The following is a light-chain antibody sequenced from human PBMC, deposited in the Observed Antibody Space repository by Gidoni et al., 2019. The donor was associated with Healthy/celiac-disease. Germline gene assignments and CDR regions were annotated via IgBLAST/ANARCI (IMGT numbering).Light chain of an antibody. Sequence: DIQMTQSPSSLSASVGDRVTITCRASQSISSYLNWYQQTPGKAPKLLIYAASSLQSGVPSRFSGSGSGTDSTLTISSLQPEDFATYYCQQSYSTPITFGQGTRLEIK. V-gene: IGKV1-39*01. J-gene: IGKJ5*01. CDR1: QSISSY. CDR2: AAS. CDR3: QQSYSTPIT.